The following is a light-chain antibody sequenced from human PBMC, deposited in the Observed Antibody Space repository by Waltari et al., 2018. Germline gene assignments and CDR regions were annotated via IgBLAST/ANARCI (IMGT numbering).Light chain of an antibody. V-gene: IGLV2-23*02. CDR2: EVI. Sequence: QSALTQPASVSGTPGQSITIPCPGTTSDVGNFNLVSWYQHHPGEAPKLMICEVIKRPSGVSNRFSGSQAGNPASLTISGLQAEDEADYYCCSYAGSGTYVFGTGTKVTVL. J-gene: IGLJ1*01. CDR3: CSYAGSGTYV. CDR1: TSDVGNFNL.